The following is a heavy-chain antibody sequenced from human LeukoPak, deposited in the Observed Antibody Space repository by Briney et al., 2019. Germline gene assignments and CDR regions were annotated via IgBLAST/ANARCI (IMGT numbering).Heavy chain of an antibody. Sequence: GGSLRLSCAASGFTFSNYEMIWVRQAPGKGLEWISYISHTSGTIYYADSVKGRFTISRDNVKNSLYLQMNSLRAEDTAVYYCARAFPYDWNDHFDFWGQGALVTVSS. CDR1: GFTFSNYE. D-gene: IGHD1-20*01. V-gene: IGHV3-48*03. J-gene: IGHJ4*02. CDR2: ISHTSGTI. CDR3: ARAFPYDWNDHFDF.